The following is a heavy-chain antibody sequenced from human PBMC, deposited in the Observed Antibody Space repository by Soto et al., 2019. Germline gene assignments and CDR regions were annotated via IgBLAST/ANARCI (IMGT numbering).Heavy chain of an antibody. CDR2: MNPNSGNT. CDR1: GYTFTSYD. V-gene: IGHV1-8*01. J-gene: IGHJ5*02. D-gene: IGHD3-9*01. Sequence: ASVKVSCKGSGYTFTSYDINWVRQATGQGLEWMGSMNPNSGNTGYAQKFQGRVTMTRNTSISTAYMELSSLRSEDTAVYYCARGDILTGTNWFDPWGQGTLVTVS. CDR3: ARGDILTGTNWFDP.